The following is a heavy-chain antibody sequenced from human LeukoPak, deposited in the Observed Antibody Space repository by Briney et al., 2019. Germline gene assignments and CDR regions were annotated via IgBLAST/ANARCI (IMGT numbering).Heavy chain of an antibody. Sequence: GGSLRLSCATSGFTFSNYGMHWVRRAPGKGLEWVAVIWYDGSRKYYADSVKGRFTISRDDSKNMLYLQMNSLRGDDTAFYYCARDYCSTTSCLDFWGQGTLVTVSS. V-gene: IGHV3-33*01. D-gene: IGHD2-2*01. CDR1: GFTFSNYG. CDR3: ARDYCSTTSCLDF. J-gene: IGHJ4*02. CDR2: IWYDGSRK.